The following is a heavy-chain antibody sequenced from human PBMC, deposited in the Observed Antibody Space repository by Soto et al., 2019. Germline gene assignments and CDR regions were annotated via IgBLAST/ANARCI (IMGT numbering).Heavy chain of an antibody. D-gene: IGHD3-9*01. J-gene: IGHJ6*02. V-gene: IGHV1-18*01. CDR1: GYTLTSCA. Sequence: ASVKVSCKASGYTLTSCAMRWVRQATGQRLEWMGWISAYNGNTNYAQKLQGRVTMTTDTSTSTAYMELRSLRSDDTAVYYCARERPGYFDWLLTRDLYYYYGMDVWGQGTTVTVSS. CDR2: ISAYNGNT. CDR3: ARERPGYFDWLLTRDLYYYYGMDV.